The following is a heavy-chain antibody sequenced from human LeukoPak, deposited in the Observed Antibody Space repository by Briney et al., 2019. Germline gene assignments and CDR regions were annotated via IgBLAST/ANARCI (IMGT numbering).Heavy chain of an antibody. CDR3: ARLGADNALDI. J-gene: IGHJ3*02. D-gene: IGHD3-16*01. V-gene: IGHV4-61*01. CDR1: GGSVSSGSYY. CDR2: IYYSGST. Sequence: SETLSLTCTVSGGSVSSGSYYWSWIRQPPGKGLEWIGYIYYSGSTNYNPSLKSRVTISVDTSKNQFSLKLSSVTAADTAVYYCARLGADNALDIWGQGTMVTVSS.